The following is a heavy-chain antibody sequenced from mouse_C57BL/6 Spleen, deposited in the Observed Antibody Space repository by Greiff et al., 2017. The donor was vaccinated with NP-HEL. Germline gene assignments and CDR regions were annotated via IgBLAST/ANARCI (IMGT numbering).Heavy chain of an antibody. CDR1: GYTFTDYE. D-gene: IGHD1-1*01. CDR3: TRYFTTVVGYFDY. CDR2: IDPETGGT. V-gene: IGHV1-15*01. J-gene: IGHJ2*01. Sequence: QVQLQQSGAELVRPGASVTLSCKASGYTFTDYEMHWVKQTPVHGLEWIGAIDPETGGTAYNQKFKGKAILTADKSSSTAYMELRSLTSEDSAVYYCTRYFTTVVGYFDYWGQGTTLTVSS.